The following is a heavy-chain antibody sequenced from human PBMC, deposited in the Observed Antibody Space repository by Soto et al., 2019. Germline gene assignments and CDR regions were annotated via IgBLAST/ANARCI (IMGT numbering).Heavy chain of an antibody. CDR2: ISYDGRTK. V-gene: IGHV3-30*18. J-gene: IGHJ4*02. D-gene: IGHD5-18*01. CDR1: GFTFSSYG. CDR3: ANQDREYSYGGIYDY. Sequence: QVQLVESGGGVVQPGRSLRLSCAASGFTFSSYGMHWVRQAPGKGLEWVAVISYDGRTKYYADAVKGRFTISRDNSENPLYLQMNSLRAEDTAVYYCANQDREYSYGGIYDYWGQGTLVTVSS.